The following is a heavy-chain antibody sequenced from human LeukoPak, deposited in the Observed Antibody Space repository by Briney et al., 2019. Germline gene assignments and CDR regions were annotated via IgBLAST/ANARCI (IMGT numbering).Heavy chain of an antibody. CDR2: INAGNGNT. CDR3: ARASPGYSYDYFDH. D-gene: IGHD5-18*01. V-gene: IGHV1-3*01. CDR1: GGTFSSYA. J-gene: IGHJ4*02. Sequence: ASVKVSCKASGGTFSSYAISWVRQAPGQRLEWMGWINAGNGNTKSSQKFQGRVTIIRDTSASTAYMEVSSLRSEDTSVYYCARASPGYSYDYFDHWGQGTLVTVSS.